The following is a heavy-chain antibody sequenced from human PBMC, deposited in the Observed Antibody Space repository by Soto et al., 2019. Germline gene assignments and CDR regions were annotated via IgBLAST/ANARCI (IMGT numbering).Heavy chain of an antibody. CDR1: GYTFTNYG. CDR3: ARDKYGDYSNAH. J-gene: IGHJ4*02. CDR2: ISAYNGNT. V-gene: IGHV1-18*01. Sequence: ASVKVSCKASGYTFTNYGISWVRQAPGQGLEWMGWISAYNGNTNYAQKLQGRVTMTTDTSTSTAYMELRSLRSDDTAVYYCARDKYGDYSNAHWGQGTLVTVSS. D-gene: IGHD4-17*01.